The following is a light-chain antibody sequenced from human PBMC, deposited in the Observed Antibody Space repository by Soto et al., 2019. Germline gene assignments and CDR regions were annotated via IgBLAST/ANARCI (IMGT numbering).Light chain of an antibody. CDR1: QSISSY. Sequence: DIQMTQSPSSLSASVGDKVTITCRASQSISSYLNWYQQKPGKDPKLLIYAASSLQSGVTARFSGSGSGTDFILTISSLQPEDFAIYYCQQSYNIPRTFGQGTKLEIK. J-gene: IGKJ2*01. CDR3: QQSYNIPRT. CDR2: AAS. V-gene: IGKV1-39*01.